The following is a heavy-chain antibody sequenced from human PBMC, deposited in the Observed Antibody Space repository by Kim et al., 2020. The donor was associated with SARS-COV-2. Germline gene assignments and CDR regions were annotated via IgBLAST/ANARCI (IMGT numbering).Heavy chain of an antibody. Sequence: GGSLRLSCAGSGFTFDNYVVSWVRQAPGKGLEWISRISGSGGNTNYGDSVKGRFTTTRDNSKNTVYLQMNSLRVEDTAIYYCAKSRLEGGMDVWGLGTTVTVSS. CDR2: ISGSGGNT. CDR3: AKSRLEGGMDV. D-gene: IGHD6-25*01. CDR1: GFTFDNYV. V-gene: IGHV3-23*01. J-gene: IGHJ6*02.